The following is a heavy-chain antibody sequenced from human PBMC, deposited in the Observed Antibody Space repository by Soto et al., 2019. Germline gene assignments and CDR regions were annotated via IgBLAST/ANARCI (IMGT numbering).Heavy chain of an antibody. Sequence: SETLSLTCAVYGGSFSGYYWSWIRQPPGKGLEWIGYIYYSGSTNYNPSLKSRVTISVDTSKNQFSLKLSSVTAADTAVYYCARSRTMVRGVMRGNWFDPWGQGTLVTVSS. CDR1: GGSFSGYY. V-gene: IGHV4-59*01. J-gene: IGHJ5*02. CDR2: IYYSGST. CDR3: ARSRTMVRGVMRGNWFDP. D-gene: IGHD3-10*01.